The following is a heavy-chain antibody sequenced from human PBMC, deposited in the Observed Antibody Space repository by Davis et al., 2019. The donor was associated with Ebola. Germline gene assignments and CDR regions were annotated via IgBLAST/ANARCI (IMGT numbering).Heavy chain of an antibody. Sequence: ASVKVSCKASGYTFTSYGISWVRQAPGQGLEWMGWISAYNGNTNYAQKLQGRVTMTTDTSTSTAYMELRSLRSDDTAVYYCARRITMVRGVIRNWFDPWGQGTMVTVSS. CDR3: ARRITMVRGVIRNWFDP. D-gene: IGHD3-10*01. J-gene: IGHJ5*01. CDR2: ISAYNGNT. CDR1: GYTFTSYG. V-gene: IGHV1-18*01.